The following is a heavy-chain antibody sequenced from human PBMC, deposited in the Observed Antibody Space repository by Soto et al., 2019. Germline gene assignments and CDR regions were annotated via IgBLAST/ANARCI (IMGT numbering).Heavy chain of an antibody. D-gene: IGHD3-10*01. CDR1: GGSISSGGYY. CDR3: ARDYGSGSYYPPAYYYGMDV. J-gene: IGHJ6*02. Sequence: SETLSSTCTVSGGSISSGGYYWSWIRQHPGKGLEWIGYIYYSGSTYYNPSLKSRVTISVDTSKNQFSLKLSSVTAADTAVYYCARDYGSGSYYPPAYYYGMDVWGQGTTVT. CDR2: IYYSGST. V-gene: IGHV4-31*03.